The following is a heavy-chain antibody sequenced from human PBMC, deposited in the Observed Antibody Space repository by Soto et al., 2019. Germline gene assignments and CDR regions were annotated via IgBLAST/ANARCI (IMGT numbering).Heavy chain of an antibody. Sequence: QVQLQESGPGLVKASETLSLTCTVSAGSISSYYWGWIRQSPGKGLEWIGYIYNSGSTNYNPSLTRRLPMSVDTSKNQFSLKLSSVTAADTAVYYCARIIRTLAWDGVDVWGQGTRVTV. J-gene: IGHJ6*02. V-gene: IGHV4-59*01. CDR3: ARIIRTLAWDGVDV. CDR1: AGSISSYY. D-gene: IGHD3-10*01. CDR2: IYNSGST.